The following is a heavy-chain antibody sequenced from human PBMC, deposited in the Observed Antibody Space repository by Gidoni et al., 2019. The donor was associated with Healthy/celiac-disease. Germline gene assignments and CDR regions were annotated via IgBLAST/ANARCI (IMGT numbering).Heavy chain of an antibody. CDR2: IKQDGSEK. CDR1: GFTFSSYW. Sequence: EVQLVESGGGLVQPGGSLRLSCAASGFTFSSYWMSWVRQAPGKGLEWVANIKQDGSEKYYVDSVKGRFTISRDNAKNSLYLQMNSLRAEDTAVYYCARIHVWDIVVVPAAMGYNWFDPWGQGTLVTVSS. V-gene: IGHV3-7*04. J-gene: IGHJ5*02. D-gene: IGHD2-2*01. CDR3: ARIHVWDIVVVPAAMGYNWFDP.